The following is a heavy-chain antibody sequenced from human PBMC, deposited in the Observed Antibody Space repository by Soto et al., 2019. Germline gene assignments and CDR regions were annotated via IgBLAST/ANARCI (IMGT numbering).Heavy chain of an antibody. CDR3: ARDRWGGGRDMDV. J-gene: IGHJ6*02. CDR1: GFTFSTYW. D-gene: IGHD3-10*01. V-gene: IGHV3-74*01. Sequence: EVQLVESGGGLVQPGGSLRLSCAASGFTFSTYWIHWVRQAPGKGLVWVSRINSDGSSTNYADSVKGRFTISRDNAKKTLFLQMNSLRAEDTAVYYCARDRWGGGRDMDVWGQGTTVTVSS. CDR2: INSDGSST.